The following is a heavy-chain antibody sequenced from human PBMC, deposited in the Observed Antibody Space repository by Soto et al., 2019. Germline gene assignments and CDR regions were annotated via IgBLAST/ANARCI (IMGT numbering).Heavy chain of an antibody. CDR2: IYYSGNT. D-gene: IGHD3-16*02. V-gene: IGHV4-59*12. J-gene: IGHJ4*02. CDR3: ARGYDYVWGSYRPAFDY. CDR1: GGSISNYY. Sequence: PSETLSLTCSLSGGSISNYYHSWIRQSPGRGLEWIGHIYYSGNTNYNPALKSRVTISVDTSKNQFSLKLSSVTAADTAVYFCARGYDYVWGSYRPAFDYWGQGTLVTVSS.